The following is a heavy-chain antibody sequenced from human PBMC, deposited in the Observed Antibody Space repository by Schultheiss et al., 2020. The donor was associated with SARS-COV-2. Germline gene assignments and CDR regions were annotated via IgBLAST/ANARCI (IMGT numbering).Heavy chain of an antibody. CDR3: ARLRGRVEGATRRLDY. D-gene: IGHD1-26*01. J-gene: IGHJ4*02. CDR1: GFTFSSYA. Sequence: GGSLRLSCAASGFTFSSYAMHWVRQAPGKGLEWVAVISYDGSNKYYADSVKGRFTISRDNAKNSLYLQMNSLRTEDTAIYYCARLRGRVEGATRRLDYWGQGTLVTVSS. V-gene: IGHV3-30*04. CDR2: ISYDGSNK.